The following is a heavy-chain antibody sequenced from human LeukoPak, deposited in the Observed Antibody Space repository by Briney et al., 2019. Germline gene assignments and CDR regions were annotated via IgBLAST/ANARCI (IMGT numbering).Heavy chain of an antibody. D-gene: IGHD2-15*01. CDR3: AREYCSGGSCYSDAFDI. V-gene: IGHV3-21*01. Sequence: GGSLRLSCAASGFTFSSYSMNWVRQAPGKGLEWVSSISSSSSYIYYADSVKGRFTISRDNAKNSLYLQMNSLRAEDAAVYYCAREYCSGGSCYSDAFDIWGQGTMVTVSS. CDR2: ISSSSSYI. J-gene: IGHJ3*02. CDR1: GFTFSSYS.